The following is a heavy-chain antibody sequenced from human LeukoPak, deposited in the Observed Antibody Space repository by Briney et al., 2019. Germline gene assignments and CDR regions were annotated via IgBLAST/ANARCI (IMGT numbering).Heavy chain of an antibody. CDR1: GYTFTSYD. CDR2: MNPNSGNT. Sequence: GASVKVSCKASGYTFTSYDINWVRQATGQGLEWMGWMNPNSGNTGYAQKFQGRVTMTRNTSISTAYMELSSLRSEDTAVYYCARGESRGEPYYDFWSGYLMGDAFDIWGQGTMVTVSS. V-gene: IGHV1-8*01. J-gene: IGHJ3*02. D-gene: IGHD3-3*01. CDR3: ARGESRGEPYYDFWSGYLMGDAFDI.